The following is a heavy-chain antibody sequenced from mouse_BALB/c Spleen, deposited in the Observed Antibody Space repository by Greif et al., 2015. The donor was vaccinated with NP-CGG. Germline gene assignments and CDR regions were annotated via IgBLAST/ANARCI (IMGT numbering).Heavy chain of an antibody. CDR2: INPSNGGT. CDR3: TRSTMIYYYYAMDY. V-gene: IGHV1S81*02. CDR1: GYTFTSYY. J-gene: IGHJ4*01. D-gene: IGHD2-4*01. Sequence: QVQLQQSGAELVKPGASVKLSCKASGYTFTSYYMYWVKQRPGQGLEWIGEINPSNGGTNFNEKFKSKATLTVDKSSSTAYMQLSSLTSEDSAVYYCTRSTMIYYYYAMDYWGQGTSVTVSS.